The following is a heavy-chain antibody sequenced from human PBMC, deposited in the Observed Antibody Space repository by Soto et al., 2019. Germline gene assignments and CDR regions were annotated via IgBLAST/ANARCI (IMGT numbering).Heavy chain of an antibody. CDR1: GYTFTSYD. Sequence: QVQLLQSGAEVKKPGASVKVSCKASGYTFTSYDINWVRQATGQGLEWMGWMNPNSGNTCYAQKFQGRVTMTRNTSISTAYMELSSLRSEDTAVYYCASLQSAANPYFYSYGMDVWGQGTTGTVSS. V-gene: IGHV1-8*01. CDR3: ASLQSAANPYFYSYGMDV. J-gene: IGHJ6*02. D-gene: IGHD6-13*01. CDR2: MNPNSGNT.